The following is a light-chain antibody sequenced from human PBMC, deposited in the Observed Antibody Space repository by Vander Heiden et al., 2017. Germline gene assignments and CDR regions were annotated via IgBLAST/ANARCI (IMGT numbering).Light chain of an antibody. CDR3: QSNDSSLSGYV. CDR1: STTTGAGYD. CDR2: GNT. Sequence: QSVLTQPPSVSRAPGQRVTLSRTGSSTTTGAGYDVHWYQQLPGTAPKPLLYGNTSRPSGVPDRFSGSKSGTSAPLAITGLQAEDEADYYCQSNDSSLSGYVVGSGTKVTGL. J-gene: IGLJ1*01. V-gene: IGLV1-40*01.